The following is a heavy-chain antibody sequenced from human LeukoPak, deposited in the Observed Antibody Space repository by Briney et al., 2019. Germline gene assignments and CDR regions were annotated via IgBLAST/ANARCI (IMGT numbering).Heavy chain of an antibody. V-gene: IGHV3-21*04. CDR3: ARDSVAGAPHWFDP. Sequence: GGSLRLSCAASGFTFSSYSMNWVRQAPGKGLEWVSSISSSSSYIYYADSVKGRFTISRDNAKNSLYLQMNSLRAEDTAVYYCARDSVAGAPHWFDPWGQGTLVTVSS. J-gene: IGHJ5*02. CDR1: GFTFSSYS. CDR2: ISSSSSYI.